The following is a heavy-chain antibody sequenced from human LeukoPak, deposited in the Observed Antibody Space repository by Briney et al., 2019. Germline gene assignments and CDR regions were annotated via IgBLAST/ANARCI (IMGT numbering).Heavy chain of an antibody. V-gene: IGHV3-23*01. CDR3: AKGLYHYYGSGSYTLDY. CDR1: GFTFSSYA. CDR2: ISGSGGST. D-gene: IGHD3-10*01. Sequence: PGGSLRLSCAASGFTFSSYAMSWVRQAPGKGLEWVSAISGSGGSTYYTDSVKGRFTISRDNSQSTLYLQMNSLRAEDTALYYCAKGLYHYYGSGSYTLDYWGQGTLVTVSS. J-gene: IGHJ4*02.